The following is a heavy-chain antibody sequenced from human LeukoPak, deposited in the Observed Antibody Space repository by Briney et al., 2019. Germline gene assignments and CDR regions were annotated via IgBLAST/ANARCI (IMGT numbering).Heavy chain of an antibody. CDR2: FGSVGDT. D-gene: IGHD6-25*01. Sequence: GGSLRLSCETSGFPFSAYDMHWVRQAPGKGLEWVSAFGSVGDTYYPGAVRGRFTISRDYAKNSLYLQMNSLRTGDTAVYFCVRRALPGGNWYFNLWGRGTLVTVAS. CDR3: VRRALPGGNWYFNL. V-gene: IGHV3-13*01. J-gene: IGHJ2*01. CDR1: GFPFSAYD.